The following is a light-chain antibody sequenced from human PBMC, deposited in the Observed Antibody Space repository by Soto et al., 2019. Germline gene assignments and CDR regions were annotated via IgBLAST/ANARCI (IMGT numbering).Light chain of an antibody. CDR2: KAT. V-gene: IGKV1-5*03. Sequence: DIQMTQSPSTLSVSVGDRVTITCRASQSISTWLAWDQQKPGKAPKLLIYKATSLESGAPLRFSGSGSGTEFTLTISSLQPDDFATYYCQQYNSYWTFGQGTKVEIK. J-gene: IGKJ1*01. CDR1: QSISTW. CDR3: QQYNSYWT.